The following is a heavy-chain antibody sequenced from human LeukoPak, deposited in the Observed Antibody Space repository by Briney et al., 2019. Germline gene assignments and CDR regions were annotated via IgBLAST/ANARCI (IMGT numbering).Heavy chain of an antibody. J-gene: IGHJ3*02. Sequence: ASVKVSCKASGCTFSSSAISWVRQAPGQGLEWLGGINPIFGSSNYAQNFQDRVTITADESTSTAYMELSSLRSEDTAVYYCASVTTVTTKGHGAFDIWGQGTMVTVSS. CDR3: ASVTTVTTKGHGAFDI. CDR1: GCTFSSSA. D-gene: IGHD4-17*01. CDR2: INPIFGSS. V-gene: IGHV1-69*13.